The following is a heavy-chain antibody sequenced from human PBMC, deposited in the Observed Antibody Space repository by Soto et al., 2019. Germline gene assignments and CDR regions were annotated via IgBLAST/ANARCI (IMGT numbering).Heavy chain of an antibody. V-gene: IGHV3-21*04. CDR2: ISAGSTFT. D-gene: IGHD2-21*02. CDR1: GFPFSACA. Sequence: EVQLVQSGGGLVRPGGSLRLSCVVSGFPFSACAVNWVRQGPGKGLHWVASISAGSTFTSLADSVRGRFTVSRDNARNSHFRQMDNLEANDTGIYYGRMDPEAHCGGDCCMTDWGQGA. J-gene: IGHJ4*02. CDR3: RMDPEAHCGGDCCMTD.